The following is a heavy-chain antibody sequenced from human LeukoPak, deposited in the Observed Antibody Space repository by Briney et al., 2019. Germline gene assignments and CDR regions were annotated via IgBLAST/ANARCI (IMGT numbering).Heavy chain of an antibody. D-gene: IGHD3-16*01. V-gene: IGHV4-39*01. CDR1: SGSISSSSHY. CDR2: IFPSGNT. J-gene: IGHJ5*02. CDR3: ARLHPVDLYVDNWFDP. Sequence: SETLSLTCTVSSGSISSSSHYWGWIRQPPGKGLEWIGNIFPSGNTYYNPSLKSRVTISVDTSKNQFSLKLSSVTAADTAVYYCARLHPVDLYVDNWFDPWGQGSLVTVSS.